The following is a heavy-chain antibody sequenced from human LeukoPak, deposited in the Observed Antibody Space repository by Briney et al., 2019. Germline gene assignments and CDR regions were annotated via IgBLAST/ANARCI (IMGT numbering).Heavy chain of an antibody. Sequence: ASVKVSCKASGYTFTGYYMHWVRQAPGQGLEWMGWINPNSGGTNYAQKFQGRVTMTRDTSISTAYMELSRLRSDDTAVYYCAREECGGGSCLTYFDYWGQGTLVTVSS. J-gene: IGHJ4*02. CDR1: GYTFTGYY. V-gene: IGHV1-2*02. CDR2: INPNSGGT. D-gene: IGHD2-15*01. CDR3: AREECGGGSCLTYFDY.